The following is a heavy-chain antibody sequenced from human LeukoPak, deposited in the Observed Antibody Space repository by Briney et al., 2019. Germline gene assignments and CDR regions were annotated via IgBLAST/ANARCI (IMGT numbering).Heavy chain of an antibody. CDR1: GGSISSSSYY. D-gene: IGHD2-15*01. Sequence: SETLSLTCAVSGGSISSSSYYWGWIRQPPGKGLEWIGSISYSGSTYYNPSLKSRFTISVDTSKNQFSLKLSSMTAADTAVYYCASQTPITPFDYWGQGTLVTVSS. CDR3: ASQTPITPFDY. V-gene: IGHV4-39*07. CDR2: ISYSGST. J-gene: IGHJ4*02.